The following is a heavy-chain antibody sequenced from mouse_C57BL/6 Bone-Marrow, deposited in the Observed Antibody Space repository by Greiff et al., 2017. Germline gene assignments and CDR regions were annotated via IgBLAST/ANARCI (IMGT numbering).Heavy chain of an antibody. CDR2: IDPANGNT. D-gene: IGHD2-5*01. Sequence: VQLKESVAELVRPGASVKLSCTASGFNIKNTYMHWVKQRPEQGLEWIGRIDPANGNTKYAPKFQGKATITADTSSNTAYLQLSSLTSEDTAIYYGARGYYSNYDWYFDVWGTGTTVTVSS. CDR3: ARGYYSNYDWYFDV. V-gene: IGHV14-3*01. CDR1: GFNIKNTY. J-gene: IGHJ1*03.